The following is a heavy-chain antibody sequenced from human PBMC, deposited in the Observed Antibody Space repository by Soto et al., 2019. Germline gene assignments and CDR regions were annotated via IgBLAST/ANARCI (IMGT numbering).Heavy chain of an antibody. CDR2: IKSKTDGGTT. Sequence: PGGSLRLSCAASGFTFSNAWMSWVRQAPGKGLEWVGRIKSKTDGGTTDYAAPVKGRFTISRDDSKNTLYLQMNSLKTEDTAVYYCTTDAYYDFWSGYYELRFDPWGQGTLVTVSS. CDR3: TTDAYYDFWSGYYELRFDP. D-gene: IGHD3-3*01. J-gene: IGHJ5*02. CDR1: GFTFSNAW. V-gene: IGHV3-15*01.